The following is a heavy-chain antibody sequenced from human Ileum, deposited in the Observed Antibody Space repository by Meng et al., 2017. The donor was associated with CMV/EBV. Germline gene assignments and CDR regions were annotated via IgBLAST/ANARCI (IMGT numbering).Heavy chain of an antibody. CDR2: MYYSAIT. V-gene: IGHV4-39*07. D-gene: IGHD2-15*01. J-gene: IGHJ4*02. CDR1: GGCISNIVYY. Sequence: GGCISNIVYYRGWIRQPPGKGLEWVGSMYYSAITHYNPAFRGRVTISVDTSKTQFSLKVKSVTAADTAVYYCARELLFSCLPRFDTWGQGTLVTVSS. CDR3: ARELLFSCLPRFDT.